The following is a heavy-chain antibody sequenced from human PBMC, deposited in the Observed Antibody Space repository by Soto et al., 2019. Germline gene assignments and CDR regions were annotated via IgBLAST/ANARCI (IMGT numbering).Heavy chain of an antibody. J-gene: IGHJ4*02. V-gene: IGHV1-18*01. CDR1: GYTLGNYG. D-gene: IGHD5-12*01. CDR3: ARDGWLRPVGFDY. CDR2: ISTYNGYT. Sequence: ASVKVSCKAAGYTLGNYGISWMRQAPGQGLEWMGWISTYNGYTNYAQKLQGRVTMTTDTSTSTTYMELRSLRSDDTAVYYCARDGWLRPVGFDYWGQGTLVTVSS.